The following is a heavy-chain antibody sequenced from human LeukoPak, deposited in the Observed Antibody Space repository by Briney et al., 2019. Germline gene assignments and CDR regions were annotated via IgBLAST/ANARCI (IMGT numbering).Heavy chain of an antibody. CDR1: GDSLSRDDYY. CDR3: ARGHFNVVHNYVDS. Sequence: PSEPLSLICSVPGDSLSRDDYYWARVRQPPGKGLERISTVYVAGSTSYNPSLKSRVTISTDMSKNHLSLTLSSVTAADTAVYFCARGHFNVVHNYVDSWGQGTQVIVSS. V-gene: IGHV4-39*07. J-gene: IGHJ5*01. CDR2: VYVAGST. D-gene: IGHD5-24*01.